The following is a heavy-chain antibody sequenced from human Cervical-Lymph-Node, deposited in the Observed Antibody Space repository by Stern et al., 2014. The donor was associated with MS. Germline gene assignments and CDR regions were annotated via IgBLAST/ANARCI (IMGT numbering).Heavy chain of an antibody. J-gene: IGHJ4*02. D-gene: IGHD4-23*01. CDR3: ARDHGGNSPGWLSMAY. V-gene: IGHV3-53*01. Sequence: EVQLVESGGGLIQPGGSLRLSCAASGFTVSQHYMYWVRQAPGKGLELVSVLYSGGDTYYADSVKGRFTISRDTHKNTLHLRMNNLRREDTAVYYCARDHGGNSPGWLSMAYWGQGTLVAVSS. CDR1: GFTVSQHY. CDR2: LYSGGDT.